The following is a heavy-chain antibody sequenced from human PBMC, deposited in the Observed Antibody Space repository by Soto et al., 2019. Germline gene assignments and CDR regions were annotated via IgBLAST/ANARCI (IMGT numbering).Heavy chain of an antibody. Sequence: GGSMRVSCAAAGFTFISYGMSWVRQDPGKGLEWVSAISGSGGSTYYADSVKGRFTFSRDNSKNTLYLQMNSLRAEDTAVYYCAKSNGWYAELDYWGQGTLVTVSS. CDR2: ISGSGGST. D-gene: IGHD6-19*01. J-gene: IGHJ4*02. V-gene: IGHV3-23*01. CDR1: GFTFISYG. CDR3: AKSNGWYAELDY.